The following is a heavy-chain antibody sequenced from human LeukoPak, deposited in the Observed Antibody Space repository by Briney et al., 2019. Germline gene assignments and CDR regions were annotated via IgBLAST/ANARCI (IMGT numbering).Heavy chain of an antibody. D-gene: IGHD6-13*01. J-gene: IGHJ6*02. Sequence: ASVKVSCKVSGYTLTELSMHGVRQAPGKGLEWMGGFDPEDGETIYAQKFQGRVTMTEDTSTDTAYMELSSLRSEDTAVYYCATGSSWYQKYYYYYGTDVWGQGTTVTVSS. CDR3: ATGSSWYQKYYYYYGTDV. CDR1: GYTLTELS. V-gene: IGHV1-24*01. CDR2: FDPEDGET.